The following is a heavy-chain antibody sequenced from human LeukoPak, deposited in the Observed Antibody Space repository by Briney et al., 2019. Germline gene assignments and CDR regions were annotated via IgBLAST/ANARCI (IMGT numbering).Heavy chain of an antibody. CDR3: ARDRRTYCSSTSCYFLDP. CDR1: GYTFTSYY. V-gene: IGHV1-46*01. D-gene: IGHD2-2*01. Sequence: GASVKVSCKASGYTFTSYYMHWVRQAPGQGLEWMGIINPSGGSTSYAQKFQGGVTMTRDTSTSTVYMELSSLRSEDTAVYYCARDRRTYCSSTSCYFLDPWGQGTLVTVSS. J-gene: IGHJ5*02. CDR2: INPSGGST.